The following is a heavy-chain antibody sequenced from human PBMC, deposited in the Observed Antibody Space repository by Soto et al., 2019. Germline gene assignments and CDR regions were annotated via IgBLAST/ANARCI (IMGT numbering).Heavy chain of an antibody. D-gene: IGHD1-1*01. J-gene: IGHJ6*02. Sequence: QITLKESGPTLVKPTQTLTLTCTFSGFSLSTSGVGVGWIRQPPGKALEWLALIYWDDDKRYSPSLKSRLTITKDTSKNQGVLTRTNMDPVDTATYYCAHSGTWDYYYGMDVWGQGTTVTVSS. CDR3: AHSGTWDYYYGMDV. CDR1: GFSLSTSGVG. CDR2: IYWDDDK. V-gene: IGHV2-5*02.